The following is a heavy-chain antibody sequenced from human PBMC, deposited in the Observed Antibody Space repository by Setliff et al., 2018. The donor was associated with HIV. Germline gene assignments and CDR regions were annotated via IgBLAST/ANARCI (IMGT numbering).Heavy chain of an antibody. V-gene: IGHV1-24*01. Sequence: GASVKVSCKVSGYTLTELSMHWVRQAPGKGLEWMGGFDPEDGETIYEQKFQGRVTMTEDTSTDTAYMELSSLRSEDTAVYYCATDLYNWNDRGIRGFDYWGQGTLVTVSS. CDR2: FDPEDGET. CDR3: ATDLYNWNDRGIRGFDY. CDR1: GYTLTELS. D-gene: IGHD1-1*01. J-gene: IGHJ4*02.